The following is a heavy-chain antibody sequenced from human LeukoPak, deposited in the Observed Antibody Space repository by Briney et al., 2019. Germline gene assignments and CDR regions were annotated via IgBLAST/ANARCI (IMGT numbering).Heavy chain of an antibody. V-gene: IGHV3-33*01. CDR2: IWYDGNNK. CDR3: ARGDKTGPFHY. CDR1: GFAFSSYG. Sequence: PGGSLRLSCAAPGFAFSSYGMHWVRQAPGKGLEWVAIIWYDGNNKYYADSVKGRFIISRDNSKNTLYLQMNSLTAEDTAVYYCARGDKTGPFHYWGQGTLLTVSS. D-gene: IGHD1-1*01. J-gene: IGHJ4*02.